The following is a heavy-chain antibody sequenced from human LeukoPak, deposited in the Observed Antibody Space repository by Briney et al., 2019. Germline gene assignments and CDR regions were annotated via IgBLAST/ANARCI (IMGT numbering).Heavy chain of an antibody. V-gene: IGHV3-53*01. CDR1: GFTFSSYS. CDR3: AKGVGIVVVPAAAFFDY. Sequence: GGSLRLSCAASGFTFSSYSMNWVRQAPGKGLEWVSVLYSGGNTYYADSVKGRFTISRDNSKNTLYLQMNSLRAEDTAVYYCAKGVGIVVVPAAAFFDYWGQGTLVTVSS. J-gene: IGHJ4*02. CDR2: LYSGGNT. D-gene: IGHD2-2*01.